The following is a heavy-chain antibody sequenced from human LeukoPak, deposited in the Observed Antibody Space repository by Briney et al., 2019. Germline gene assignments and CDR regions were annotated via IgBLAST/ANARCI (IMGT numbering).Heavy chain of an antibody. J-gene: IGHJ6*03. Sequence: GGSLRLSCAASGFTFSSYWMSWVRQAPGKGLEWVGFIRSKAYGGTTEYAASVKGRFTISRDDSKSIAYLQMNSLKTEDTAVYYCTRAGGETTVTTYYYYYYMDVWGKGTTVTISS. CDR2: IRSKAYGGTT. CDR1: GFTFSSYW. D-gene: IGHD4-17*01. V-gene: IGHV3-49*04. CDR3: TRAGGETTVTTYYYYYYMDV.